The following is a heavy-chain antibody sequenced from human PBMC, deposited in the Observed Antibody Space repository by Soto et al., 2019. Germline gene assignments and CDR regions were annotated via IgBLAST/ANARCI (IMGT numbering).Heavy chain of an antibody. CDR1: GYTFTRYD. D-gene: IGHD6-19*01. V-gene: IGHV1-8*01. CDR3: ARGRRDGCNCFFY. J-gene: IGHJ4*02. CDR2: MNPSGGST. Sequence: ASVKVSCKASGYTFTRYDINWVSQATGQGLEWMGWMNPSGGSTSYAQKFQGRVTMTRDTSTSTVYMELSSLRSEDTAVYYCARGRRDGCNCFFYWGQGSLVTVSS.